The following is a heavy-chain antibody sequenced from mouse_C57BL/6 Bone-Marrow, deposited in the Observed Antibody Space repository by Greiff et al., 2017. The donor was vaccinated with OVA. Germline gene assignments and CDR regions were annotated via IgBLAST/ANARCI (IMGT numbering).Heavy chain of an antibody. Sequence: EVQLQQSGPELVKPGASVKISCKASGYSFTDYNMNWVKQSNGKSLEWIGVINPNYGTTSYNQKLKGKATLTVDQSSSTAYMQLNSLTSEDSAVYYCARWVRAYYYGSSYWYFDVWGTGTTVTVSS. CDR3: ARWVRAYYYGSSYWYFDV. V-gene: IGHV1-39*01. D-gene: IGHD1-1*01. J-gene: IGHJ1*03. CDR2: INPNYGTT. CDR1: GYSFTDYN.